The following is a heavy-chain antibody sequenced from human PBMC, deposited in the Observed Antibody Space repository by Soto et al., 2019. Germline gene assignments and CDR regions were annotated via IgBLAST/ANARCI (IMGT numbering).Heavy chain of an antibody. J-gene: IGHJ4*02. D-gene: IGHD3-10*01. CDR1: GFTFSSYS. CDR3: AKKVNSGPGSQYFDY. CDR2: FRTGADDGTT. Sequence: GGSLRLSCAASGFTFSSYSMSWVRQAPGKGLEWISGFRTGADDGTTYYADSVKGRFTISRDISKNTLFLQMNSLRAEDTAIYYCAKKVNSGPGSQYFDYWGQGTLVTVSS. V-gene: IGHV3-23*01.